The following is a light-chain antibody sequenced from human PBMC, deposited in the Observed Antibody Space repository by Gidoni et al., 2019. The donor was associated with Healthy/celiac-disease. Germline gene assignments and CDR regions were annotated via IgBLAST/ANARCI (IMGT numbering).Light chain of an antibody. CDR1: QGISSY. V-gene: IGKV1-8*01. J-gene: IGKJ2*01. CDR2: AAS. Sequence: AIRMTQSPSSFSASTGDRVTITCRASQGISSYLAWYQPKPGKAPKLLIYAASTLQSEVPSRFSGSGSGTDFTLTISCLQSEDFATYYCQQYYSYPRTFGQGTKLEIK. CDR3: QQYYSYPRT.